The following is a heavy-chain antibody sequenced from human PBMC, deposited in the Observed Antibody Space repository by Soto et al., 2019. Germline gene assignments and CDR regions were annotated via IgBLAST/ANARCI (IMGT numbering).Heavy chain of an antibody. CDR3: AKCETGSYSFFDF. CDR1: GFTFSSYA. D-gene: IGHD1-26*01. J-gene: IGHJ5*01. Sequence: PGGSLRLSCAASGFTFSSYAMSWVRQAPGKGLEWVSAISGSGGSTYYADSVKGRFTISRDNSKNTLYLQMDSLRAEDTAVYYCAKCETGSYSFFDFWGQGTLVTVSS. V-gene: IGHV3-23*01. CDR2: ISGSGGST.